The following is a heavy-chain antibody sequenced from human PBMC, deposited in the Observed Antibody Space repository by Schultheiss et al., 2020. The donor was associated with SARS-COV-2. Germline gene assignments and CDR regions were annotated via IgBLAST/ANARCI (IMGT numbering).Heavy chain of an antibody. Sequence: GGSLRLSCAASGFTFSSYEMNWVRQAPGKGLEWVSVIYSGGSTYYADSVKGRFTISRDNSKNTLYLQMNSLRAEDTAVYYCARDGDGYINDAFDIWGQGTMVTVSS. D-gene: IGHD5-24*01. J-gene: IGHJ3*02. CDR3: ARDGDGYINDAFDI. CDR1: GFTFSSYE. CDR2: IYSGGST. V-gene: IGHV3-53*01.